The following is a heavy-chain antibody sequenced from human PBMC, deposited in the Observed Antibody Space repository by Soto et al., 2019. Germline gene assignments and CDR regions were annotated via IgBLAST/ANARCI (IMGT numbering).Heavy chain of an antibody. J-gene: IGHJ4*02. CDR1: GFTFSNAW. D-gene: IGHD3-10*01. CDR2: IKSKTDGGTT. CDR3: TLPITMVRGTSEY. V-gene: IGHV3-15*01. Sequence: GGSLRLSCAASGFTFSNAWMSWVRQAPGKGLEWVGRIKSKTDGGTTDYAAPVKGRFTISRDDSKNTLYLQMNSLKTEDTAVYYCTLPITMVRGTSEYWGQGTLVTVSS.